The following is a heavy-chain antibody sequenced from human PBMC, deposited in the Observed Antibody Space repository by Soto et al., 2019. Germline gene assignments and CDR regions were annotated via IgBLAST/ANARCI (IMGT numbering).Heavy chain of an antibody. Sequence: QVQLVESGGGVVQPGRSLRLSCAASGFTFSSYAMHWVRQAPGKGLEWVAVISYDGSNKYYADSVKGRFTISRDNSKNTLYLQMNSLRAEDTAVYYCARLRGSYTGGYWGQGTLVTVSS. CDR3: ARLRGSYTGGY. D-gene: IGHD1-26*01. J-gene: IGHJ4*02. CDR2: ISYDGSNK. V-gene: IGHV3-30-3*01. CDR1: GFTFSSYA.